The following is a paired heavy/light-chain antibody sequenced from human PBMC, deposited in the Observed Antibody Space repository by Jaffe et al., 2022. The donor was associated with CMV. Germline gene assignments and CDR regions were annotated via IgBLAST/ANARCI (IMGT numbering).Light chain of an antibody. CDR1: QSLLHSNGYNY. CDR2: LGS. V-gene: IGKV2-28*01. J-gene: IGKJ4*01. Sequence: DIVMTQSPLSLPVTPGEPASISCRSSQSLLHSNGYNYLDWYLQKPGQSPQLLIYLGSNRASGVPDRFSGSGSGTDFTLKISRVEAEDVGVYYCMQALQTLLTFGGGTKVEIK. CDR3: MQALQTLLT.
Heavy chain of an antibody. CDR1: GFTFSSYS. Sequence: EVQLVESGGGLVKPGGSLRLSCAASGFTFSSYSMNWVRQAPGKGLEWVSSISSSSSYIYYADSVKGRFTISRDNAKNSLYLQMNSLRAEDTAVYYCARRRTGTRKVAHYYYYGMDVWGQGTTVTVSS. J-gene: IGHJ6*02. D-gene: IGHD1-7*01. CDR2: ISSSSSYI. V-gene: IGHV3-21*01. CDR3: ARRRTGTRKVAHYYYYGMDV.